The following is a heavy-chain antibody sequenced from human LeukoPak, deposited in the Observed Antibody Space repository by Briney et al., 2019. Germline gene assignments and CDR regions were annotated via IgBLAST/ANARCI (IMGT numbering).Heavy chain of an antibody. CDR3: ARCGDGLPCDFDF. J-gene: IGHJ4*02. Sequence: LSLTCAVYGGSFSGYYWSWIRQPPGKGLEWLSYISNPSTTIYYADSVKGRFTISRDNARNSLYLQMNSLGVEDTAVYYCARCGDGLPCDFDFWGQGTLVTVSS. D-gene: IGHD3-10*01. CDR2: ISNPSTTI. CDR1: GGSFSGYY. V-gene: IGHV3-11*04.